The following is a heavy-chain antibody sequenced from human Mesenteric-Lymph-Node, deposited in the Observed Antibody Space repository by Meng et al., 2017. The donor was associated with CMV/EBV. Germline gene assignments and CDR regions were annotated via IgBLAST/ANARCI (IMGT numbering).Heavy chain of an antibody. J-gene: IGHJ3*02. CDR3: AGEYSSSSGRAFDI. D-gene: IGHD6-6*01. CDR2: INSDGSST. CDR1: GFTFSSYW. Sequence: GESLKISCAASGFTFSSYWMHWVRQAPGKGLVWVSRINSDGSSTSYADSMKGRFTISRDNAKNTLYLQMNSLRAEDTAVYYCAGEYSSSSGRAFDIWGQGTMVTVSS. V-gene: IGHV3-74*01.